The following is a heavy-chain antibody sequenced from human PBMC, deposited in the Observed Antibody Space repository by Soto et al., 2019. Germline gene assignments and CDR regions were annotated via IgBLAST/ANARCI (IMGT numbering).Heavy chain of an antibody. D-gene: IGHD3-22*01. J-gene: IGHJ4*02. V-gene: IGHV3-66*01. CDR3: ARGLGTTGYYYGLDF. CDR2: IYSGGST. CDR1: GFTVNNNY. Sequence: EVQLVESGGGLVQPGGSLRLSCAASGFTVNNNYMSWVRQDPGKGLEWVSIIYSGGSTYYADSVKGRFSTSRDISKNMLCLQMHSLRAEDTAVYYCARGLGTTGYYYGLDFWGQGTLVTVSS.